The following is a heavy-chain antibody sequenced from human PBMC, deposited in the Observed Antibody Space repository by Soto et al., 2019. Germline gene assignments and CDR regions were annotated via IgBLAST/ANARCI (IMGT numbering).Heavy chain of an antibody. V-gene: IGHV4-4*02. D-gene: IGHD6-13*01. J-gene: IGHJ4*02. CDR1: GGSISSSNW. Sequence: SETLSLTCAVSGGSISSSNWWSWVRQPPGKGREWIGEIYHSGSTNYNPSLKSRVTISVDKSKNQFSLKLSSVTAADTAVYYCARRSSMGSSYDYWGQGTLVTVSS. CDR3: ARRSSMGSSYDY. CDR2: IYHSGST.